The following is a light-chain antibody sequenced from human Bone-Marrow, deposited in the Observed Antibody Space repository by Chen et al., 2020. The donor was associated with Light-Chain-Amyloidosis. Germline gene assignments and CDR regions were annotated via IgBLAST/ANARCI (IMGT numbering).Light chain of an antibody. CDR3: QSYDSSLSGSNVV. Sequence: QSVLPQPPSVSGAPGPRVTISCTGISSNSGAGYDVHWYQQLPGTAPKLPIYGNSNRPSGVPDRFSGSKSGTSASLAITGLQAEDEADYYCQSYDSSLSGSNVVFGGGTKLTVL. J-gene: IGLJ2*01. CDR2: GNS. CDR1: SSNSGAGYD. V-gene: IGLV1-40*01.